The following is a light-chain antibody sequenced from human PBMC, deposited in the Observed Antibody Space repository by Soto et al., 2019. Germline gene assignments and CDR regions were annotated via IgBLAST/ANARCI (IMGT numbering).Light chain of an antibody. CDR1: QTISSW. Sequence: IQMTQSPSHPSGTLGSKTPHPFRASQTISSWLAWYQQKPGKAPKLLIYKASTLKSGVPSRFSGSGSGTEFTLTISSLQPEDFATYYCQQSYSTPQTFGQGTKVDI. CDR3: QQSYSTPQT. J-gene: IGKJ1*01. CDR2: KAS. V-gene: IGKV1-5*03.